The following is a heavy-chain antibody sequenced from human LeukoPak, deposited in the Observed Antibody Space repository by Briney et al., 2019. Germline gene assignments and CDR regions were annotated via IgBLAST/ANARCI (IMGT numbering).Heavy chain of an antibody. J-gene: IGHJ4*02. CDR3: ARELLTGLETPFDY. CDR2: INPNSGGT. V-gene: IGHV1-2*02. CDR1: GYTFTSYG. D-gene: IGHD2-21*02. Sequence: ASVKVSCKASGYTFTSYGISWVRQAPGQGLEWMGWINPNSGGTNYAQKFQGRVTMTRDTSTSTAYMELSSLRADDTAVYYCARELLTGLETPFDYWGQGTLVTVSS.